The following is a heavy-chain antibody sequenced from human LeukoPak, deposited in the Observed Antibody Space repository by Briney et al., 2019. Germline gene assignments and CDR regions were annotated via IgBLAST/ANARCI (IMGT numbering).Heavy chain of an antibody. J-gene: IGHJ6*02. CDR2: IVIGSGNT. CDR1: GFTFTSSA. CDR3: AAGPGYDSSGYIPSYYYYGMDV. Sequence: SVKVSCKASGFTFTSSAMQWVRQASGQRLEWIGWIVIGSGNTNYAQKFQERVTITRDMSTSTAYMELSSLRSEDTAVYYCAAGPGYDSSGYIPSYYYYGMDVWGQGTTVTVSS. D-gene: IGHD3-22*01. V-gene: IGHV1-58*02.